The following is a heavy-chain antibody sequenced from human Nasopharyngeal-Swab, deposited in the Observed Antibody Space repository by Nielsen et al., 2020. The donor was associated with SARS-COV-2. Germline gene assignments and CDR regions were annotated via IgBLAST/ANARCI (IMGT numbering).Heavy chain of an antibody. J-gene: IGHJ4*02. V-gene: IGHV3-23*01. CDR2: IRGSGGST. CDR3: AKSPNPRVYSSGFFDY. Sequence: GESLKISCAASGFTFSSYAMSWVRQAPGKGLEWVSAIRGSGGSTYYADSVKGRFIISRDNSKNTLYLQMNSLRAEDTAVYYCAKSPNPRVYSSGFFDYWGQGTLVTVSS. D-gene: IGHD6-19*01. CDR1: GFTFSSYA.